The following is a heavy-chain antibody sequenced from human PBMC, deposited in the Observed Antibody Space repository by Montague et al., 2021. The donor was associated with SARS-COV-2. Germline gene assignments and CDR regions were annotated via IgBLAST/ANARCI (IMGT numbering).Heavy chain of an antibody. D-gene: IGHD6-13*01. CDR3: ARAPIYRSSWYAYFDY. CDR2: INYSGST. CDR1: GDSMNNYY. Sequence: SETLSLTCTVSGDSMNNYYRSWIRQPPGKGLEWIGYINYSGSTXXXPSXXXRVTLSKNTSKNQFSLRLTSVTAADTAMYFCARAPIYRSSWYAYFDYWGQGTLVTVSS. J-gene: IGHJ4*02. V-gene: IGHV4-59*01.